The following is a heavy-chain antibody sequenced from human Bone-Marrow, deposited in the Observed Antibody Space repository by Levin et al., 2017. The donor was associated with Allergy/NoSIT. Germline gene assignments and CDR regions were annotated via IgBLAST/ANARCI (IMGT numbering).Heavy chain of an antibody. CDR3: ARGSIAARGNNWFDP. CDR1: GFTFSSYD. D-gene: IGHD6-6*01. Sequence: GGSLRLSCAASGFTFSSYDMHWVRQATGKGLEWVSAIGTAGVTYYPGSVKGRFTISRENAKNSLYLQMNSLRAGDTAVYYCARGSIAARGNNWFDPWGQGTLVTVSS. CDR2: IGTAGVT. V-gene: IGHV3-13*01. J-gene: IGHJ5*02.